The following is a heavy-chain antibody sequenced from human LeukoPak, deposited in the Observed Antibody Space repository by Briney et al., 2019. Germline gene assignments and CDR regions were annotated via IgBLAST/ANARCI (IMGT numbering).Heavy chain of an antibody. V-gene: IGHV1-2*06. CDR1: GYTFTDYY. CDR3: AKNRAGDYADY. D-gene: IGHD4-17*01. J-gene: IGHJ4*02. CDR2: ISPNSGGT. Sequence: ASVKVSCKASGYTFTDYYVHWVRQAPGQGLEWMGRISPNSGGTNYAQKFRSRLTVTRDTSISTAYMELSSLRSDDTAVYYCAKNRAGDYADYWGQGTLVTVSS.